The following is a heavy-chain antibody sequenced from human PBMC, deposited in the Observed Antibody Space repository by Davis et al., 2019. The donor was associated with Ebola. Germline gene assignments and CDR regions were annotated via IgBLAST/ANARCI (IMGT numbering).Heavy chain of an antibody. CDR3: VKEAGYCSSTSCYSSGYFDY. CDR2: ISSNGGST. D-gene: IGHD2-2*01. Sequence: PGGSLRLSCAASGFTFSSYGMHWVRQAPGKGLEYVSAISSNGGSTYYADSVKGRFTISRDNSKNTLYLQMSSLRAEDTAVYYCVKEAGYCSSTSCYSSGYFDYWGQGTLVTVSS. CDR1: GFTFSSYG. J-gene: IGHJ4*02. V-gene: IGHV3-64D*06.